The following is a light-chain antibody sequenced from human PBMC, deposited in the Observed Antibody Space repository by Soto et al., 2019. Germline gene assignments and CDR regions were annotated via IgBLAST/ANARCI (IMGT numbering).Light chain of an antibody. CDR2: DAS. Sequence: EIVLTQSPATLSLSAGERATLSCRASQSVRSYLAWYQQKPGQAPRLLIYDASTRATGTPHRFSGSGSGTDFTLTSSALESEDVGVYYCQHYGRSPSFGRGTKVEIK. CDR1: QSVRSY. CDR3: QHYGRSPS. V-gene: IGKV3-20*01. J-gene: IGKJ1*01.